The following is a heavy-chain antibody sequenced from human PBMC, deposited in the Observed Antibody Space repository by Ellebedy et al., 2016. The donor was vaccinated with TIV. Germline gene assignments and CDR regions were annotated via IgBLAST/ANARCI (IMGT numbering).Heavy chain of an antibody. D-gene: IGHD5-18*01. Sequence: GGSLRLSXAGSGFRFSNYAMSWVRQAPGKGLEWVAVIWYDGSKQYYSESAKGRFTISRDNSKNTLYLQMTSLRTEDTAVYFCAKTRYSSGSGAFDVWGQGTMVTVSS. J-gene: IGHJ3*01. CDR3: AKTRYSSGSGAFDV. CDR2: IWYDGSKQ. CDR1: GFRFSNYA. V-gene: IGHV3-33*03.